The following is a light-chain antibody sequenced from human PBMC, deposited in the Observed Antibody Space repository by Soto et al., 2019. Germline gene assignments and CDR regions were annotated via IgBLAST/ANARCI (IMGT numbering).Light chain of an antibody. Sequence: EKVMTQSPATLSVSPGERATLSCRASQNVSSYLAWYQQKPGQAPRLLIYDASTRATGVPARFSGSGSGTEFTLTISSLQSEDLAVYYCQQYDDWPETFGQGTKVDIK. CDR2: DAS. J-gene: IGKJ1*01. CDR1: QNVSSY. V-gene: IGKV3-15*01. CDR3: QQYDDWPET.